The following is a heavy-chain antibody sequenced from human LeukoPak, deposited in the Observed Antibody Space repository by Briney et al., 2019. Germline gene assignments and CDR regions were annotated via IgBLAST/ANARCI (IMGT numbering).Heavy chain of an antibody. V-gene: IGHV3-21*01. CDR1: GFTFSSYS. CDR2: ISSSSSYI. CDR3: AKGPDDFWSGYPSYFDY. D-gene: IGHD3-3*01. Sequence: GGSLRLSCAASGFTFSSYSMNWVRQAPGKGLEWVSSISSSSSYIYYADSVKGRFTISRDNSKNTLYLQMNSLRAEDTAVYYCAKGPDDFWSGYPSYFDYWGQGTLVTVSS. J-gene: IGHJ4*02.